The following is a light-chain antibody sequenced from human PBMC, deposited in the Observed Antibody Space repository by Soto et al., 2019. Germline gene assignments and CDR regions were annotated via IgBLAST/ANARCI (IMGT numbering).Light chain of an antibody. J-gene: IGKJ4*01. Sequence: IVMTQSLATLSVSPGERATLSCRPSQSVNSKLAWYQQKPGRAPRLLIYGASTRATGIPARFSGSGSGTEFTLTISSLQSEDFAVFYCQQYNNWPLTFGGGTKVDI. CDR3: QQYNNWPLT. CDR1: QSVNSK. CDR2: GAS. V-gene: IGKV3-15*01.